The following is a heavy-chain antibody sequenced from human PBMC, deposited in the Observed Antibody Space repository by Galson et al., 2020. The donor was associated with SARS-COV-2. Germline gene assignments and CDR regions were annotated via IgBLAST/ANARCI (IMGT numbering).Heavy chain of an antibody. V-gene: IGHV4-59*08. CDR3: ARHSKYDSGGYQDAFDL. CDR2: IYSSGRT. Sequence: SETLSLTCTVSGSISGYYWSWIRQPPGRGLEWIAYIYSSGRTNYTASLKSPVTISVDTSRNQFSLRMSSMTAADTAVYYCARHSKYDSGGYQDAFDLWGQGTVVTGS. D-gene: IGHD3-22*01. J-gene: IGHJ3*01. CDR1: GSISGYY.